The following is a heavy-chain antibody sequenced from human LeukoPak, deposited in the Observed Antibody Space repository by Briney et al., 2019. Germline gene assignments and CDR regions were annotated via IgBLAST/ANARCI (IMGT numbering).Heavy chain of an antibody. CDR1: GFTFSSYD. Sequence: GGSLRLSCAASGFTFSSYDMHWVRQATGKGLEWVSAIGTAGDTYYPGSVKGRFTISRENAKNSLYLQMNSLRAGDTAVYYCARDLRRTTYSGMDVWGQGTTVTVSS. V-gene: IGHV3-13*01. J-gene: IGHJ6*02. CDR3: ARDLRRTTYSGMDV. CDR2: IGTAGDT. D-gene: IGHD1/OR15-1a*01.